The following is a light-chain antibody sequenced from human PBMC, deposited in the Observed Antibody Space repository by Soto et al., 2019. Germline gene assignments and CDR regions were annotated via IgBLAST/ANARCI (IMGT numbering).Light chain of an antibody. J-gene: IGLJ2*01. CDR2: EGS. CDR3: CSYARSSVV. CDR1: SSDVGSYNL. Sequence: QSALTQPASVSGSPGQSINISCSGTSSDVGSYNLVSWYQQHPGKVPKLMIFEGSQRPSGVSHRFSGSKSGNTASLTISDLQDEDEADYYCCSYARSSVVFGGGTKLTVL. V-gene: IGLV2-23*01.